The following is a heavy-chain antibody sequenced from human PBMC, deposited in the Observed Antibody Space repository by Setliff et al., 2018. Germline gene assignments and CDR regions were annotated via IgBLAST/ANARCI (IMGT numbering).Heavy chain of an antibody. CDR2: MNPNTGGT. D-gene: IGHD1-26*01. CDR1: GYTFTGYY. CDR3: ARDLRGSGNYYEVADY. Sequence: ASVKVSCKASGYTFTGYYMHWVRQAPGQGLEWMGWMNPNTGGTTYAQAFQARITMTRDTSISTAYMELSSLRSEDTAVYYCARDLRGSGNYYEVADYWGQGTLVTVSS. J-gene: IGHJ4*02. V-gene: IGHV1-2*02.